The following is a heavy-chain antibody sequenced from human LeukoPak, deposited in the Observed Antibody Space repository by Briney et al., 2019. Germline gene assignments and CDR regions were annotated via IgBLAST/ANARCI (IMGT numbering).Heavy chain of an antibody. D-gene: IGHD1-1*01. J-gene: IGHJ4*02. Sequence: GGSLGLSRAASGFTFSTYWMHWVSQAPGKGLVWVSRINTDGTTTTYADSVKGRFTISRDNAKNTLHLQMNSLRVEDTAVYYCVSDPTGHDDYWGQGTLVTVSS. CDR2: INTDGTTT. CDR1: GFTFSTYW. CDR3: VSDPTGHDDY. V-gene: IGHV3-74*01.